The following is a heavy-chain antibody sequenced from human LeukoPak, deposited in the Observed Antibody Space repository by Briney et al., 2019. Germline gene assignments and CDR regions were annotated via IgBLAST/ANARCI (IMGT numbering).Heavy chain of an antibody. CDR2: ISISARTI. CDR3: ARDFSRFCSSSSCANWFDP. J-gene: IGHJ5*02. D-gene: IGHD2-2*01. Sequence: PGGSLRLSCIASGFTFSDFGMNWVSQAPGKGLEWVSYISISARTIYYIDSVKGRFTISRDNAKNSLYLQMNSLRDEDTAVYYCARDFSRFCSSSSCANWFDPWGQGTLVTVSS. V-gene: IGHV3-48*02. CDR1: GFTFSDFG.